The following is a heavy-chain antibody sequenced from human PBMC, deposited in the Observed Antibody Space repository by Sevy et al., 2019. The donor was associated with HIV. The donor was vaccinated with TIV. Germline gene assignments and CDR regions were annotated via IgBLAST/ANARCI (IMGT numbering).Heavy chain of an antibody. D-gene: IGHD3-16*01. Sequence: GGSLRLSCGASGFIFNRDGMHWVRQAPGKGLEWVAVIANDGSDKQYADSGKGRFTISRDNSRDTLYLQMNNLRVEDTAVYYCANSWGRYAVSICLYYHYVMGVWGQGTTVTVSS. V-gene: IGHV3-30*18. CDR2: IANDGSDK. CDR3: ANSWGRYAVSICLYYHYVMGV. CDR1: GFIFNRDG. J-gene: IGHJ6*02.